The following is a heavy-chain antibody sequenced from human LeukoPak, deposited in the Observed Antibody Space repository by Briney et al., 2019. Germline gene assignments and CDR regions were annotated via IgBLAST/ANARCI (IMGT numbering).Heavy chain of an antibody. CDR2: MNPNSGNT. V-gene: IGHV1-8*01. J-gene: IGHJ6*03. CDR1: GYTFTSYD. D-gene: IGHD3-10*01. Sequence: ASVKVSCKASGYTFTSYDINWVRQATGQGLEWMGWMNPNSGNTGYAQKFQGRVTMTRNTSISTAYMELSSLRAEDTAVYYCARDFGGSGSGYMDVWGKGTTVTVSS. CDR3: ARDFGGSGSGYMDV.